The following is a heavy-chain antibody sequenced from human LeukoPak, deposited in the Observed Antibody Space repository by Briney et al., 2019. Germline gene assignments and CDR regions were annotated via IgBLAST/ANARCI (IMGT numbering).Heavy chain of an antibody. D-gene: IGHD5-18*01. CDR3: ARDMGIQLWPLFDY. J-gene: IGHJ4*02. CDR1: GDSISSSLFY. V-gene: IGHV4-39*02. Sequence: SETLSLTCSVSGDSISSSLFYWGWIRQPPGKGLEWIGTIYHGGDTYYNPSLNSRVTISVDTSRNQFSVKMSSVTAADTAVYYCARDMGIQLWPLFDYWGQGTLVTVSS. CDR2: IYHGGDT.